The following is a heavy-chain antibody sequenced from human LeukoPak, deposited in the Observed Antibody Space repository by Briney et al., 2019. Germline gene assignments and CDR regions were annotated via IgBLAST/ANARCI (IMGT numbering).Heavy chain of an antibody. D-gene: IGHD4-17*01. CDR3: ARDYGDHNWFDP. CDR1: GYSFTRFG. CDR2: ISAYNGNT. V-gene: IGHV1-18*01. J-gene: IGHJ5*02. Sequence: ASVKVSCKASGYSFTRFGISWVRQAPGQGLEWMGWISAYNGNTNYAQKFQGRLTMTTDTSTTTAYMELRSLRSDDTAVYYCARDYGDHNWFDPWGQGTLVTVSS.